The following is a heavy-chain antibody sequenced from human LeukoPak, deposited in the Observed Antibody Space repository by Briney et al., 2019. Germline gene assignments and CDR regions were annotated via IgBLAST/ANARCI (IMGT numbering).Heavy chain of an antibody. V-gene: IGHV3-30*18. CDR1: GFTFSSYG. J-gene: IGHJ5*02. Sequence: PGRSLRLSCAASGFTFSSYGMHWVRQAPGKGLEWVAVISYDGSNKYYADSVKGRFTISRDNSKNTLYLQMNSLRAEDTAVYYCAKVAVDGDYVGWFDPWGQGTLVTVSS. D-gene: IGHD4-17*01. CDR2: ISYDGSNK. CDR3: AKVAVDGDYVGWFDP.